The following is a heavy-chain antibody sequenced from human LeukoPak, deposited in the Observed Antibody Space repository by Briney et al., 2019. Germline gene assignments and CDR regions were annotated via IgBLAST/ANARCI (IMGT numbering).Heavy chain of an antibody. V-gene: IGHV4-61*01. CDR3: ARSLVAAAGNFEFECWFDP. Sequence: SETLSLTCTVSGGSVSSGSYYWSWIRQPPGKGLEWIGYIYYSGSTNYNPSLKSRVTISVDTSKNQFSLKLSSVTAADTAVYYCARSLVAAAGNFEFECWFDPWGQGTLVTVSS. J-gene: IGHJ5*02. CDR2: IYYSGST. CDR1: GGSVSSGSYY. D-gene: IGHD6-13*01.